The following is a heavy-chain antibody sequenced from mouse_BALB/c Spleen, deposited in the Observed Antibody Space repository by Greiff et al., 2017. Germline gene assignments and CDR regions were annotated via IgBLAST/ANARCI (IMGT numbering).Heavy chain of an antibody. Sequence: QVQLQQSAAELARPGASVKMSCKASGYTFTSYTMHWVKQRPGQGLEWIGYINPSSGYTEYNQKFKDKTTLTADKSSSTAYMQLSSLTSEDSAVYCCARCPGWSWFAYWGQGTLVTVSA. D-gene: IGHD1-2*01. CDR1: GYTFTSYT. V-gene: IGHV1-4*02. CDR2: INPSSGYT. CDR3: ARCPGWSWFAY. J-gene: IGHJ3*01.